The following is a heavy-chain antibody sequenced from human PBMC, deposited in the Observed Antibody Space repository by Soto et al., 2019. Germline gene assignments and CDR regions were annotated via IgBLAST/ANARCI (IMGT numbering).Heavy chain of an antibody. CDR1: GYIVTSYS. CDR2: ISGYNGHT. V-gene: IGHV1-18*04. Sequence: QVQLVQSGAEVKKPGASVKVSCEASGYIVTSYSITWVRQAPGQGLEWMGWISGYNGHTDYAQTLQGRVTMTTDTLRNTAYMELRNLTSADTAVYYCAMKQLWFSAFASWGQGSLVTVSS. D-gene: IGHD1-1*01. J-gene: IGHJ4*02. CDR3: AMKQLWFSAFAS.